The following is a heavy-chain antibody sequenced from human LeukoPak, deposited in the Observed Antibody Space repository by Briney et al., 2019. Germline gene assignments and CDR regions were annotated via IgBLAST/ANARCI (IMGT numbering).Heavy chain of an antibody. J-gene: IGHJ4*02. CDR2: IKQDGSEK. CDR1: GGSFSGYY. D-gene: IGHD3-3*01. Sequence: PSETLSLTCAVYGGSFSGYYWSWIRQPPGKGLEWVANIKQDGSEKYYVDSVKGRFTISRDNAKNSLYLQMNSLRAEDTAVYYCARDRSTIFGVDHFDYWGQGTLVTVSS. CDR3: ARDRSTIFGVDHFDY. V-gene: IGHV3-7*01.